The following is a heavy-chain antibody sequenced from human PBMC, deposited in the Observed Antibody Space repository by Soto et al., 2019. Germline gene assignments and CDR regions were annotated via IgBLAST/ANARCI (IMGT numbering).Heavy chain of an antibody. Sequence: QLQLQESGSGLVKPSQTLSLTCAVSGGSISSGGYSWSWIRQPPGKGLEWIGYIYHSGTTYYNPSLKSRVTISVDRSKNQFSLKLSSVTAADTAVYYCARAHYGDYGYGMDVWGQGTAVTVSS. CDR2: IYHSGTT. J-gene: IGHJ6*02. D-gene: IGHD4-17*01. CDR1: GGSISSGGYS. V-gene: IGHV4-30-2*01. CDR3: ARAHYGDYGYGMDV.